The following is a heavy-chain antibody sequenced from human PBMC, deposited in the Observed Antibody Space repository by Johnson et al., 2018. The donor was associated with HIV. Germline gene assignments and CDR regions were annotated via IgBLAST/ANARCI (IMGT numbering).Heavy chain of an antibody. D-gene: IGHD4-23*01. CDR3: AKVGATVITPRGEAFDI. V-gene: IGHV3-30*18. CDR1: GFTFSSYG. CDR2: IWYDGSNK. J-gene: IGHJ3*02. Sequence: QMLLVESGGGVVQPGRSLRLSCAASGFTFSSYGMLWVRQAPGKGLEWVAVIWYDGSNKYYADSVKGRFTISRNNSKNTLYLQMNSLRAEDTAVYYCAKVGATVITPRGEAFDIWGQGTMVTVSS.